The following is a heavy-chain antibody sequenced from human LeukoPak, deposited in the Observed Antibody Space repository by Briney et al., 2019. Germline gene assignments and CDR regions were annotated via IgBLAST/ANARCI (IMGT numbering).Heavy chain of an antibody. Sequence: GGSLTLSCAASGFPFSTYCMHWVRQAPGKGPMWVSRICPDGTVTNYADSVKARFIISRDNARNTVYLQMNSLRVEDTAVYYWVRDFRSADYWGQGTLVTVSS. CDR3: VRDFRSADY. CDR1: GFPFSTYC. V-gene: IGHV3-74*01. J-gene: IGHJ4*02. CDR2: ICPDGTVT.